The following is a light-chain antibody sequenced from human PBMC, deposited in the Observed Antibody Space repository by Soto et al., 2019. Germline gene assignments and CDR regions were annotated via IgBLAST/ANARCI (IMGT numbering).Light chain of an antibody. CDR1: QSVSSSY. V-gene: IGKV3-20*01. CDR3: QQYGSSPHT. CDR2: GAS. J-gene: IGKJ2*01. Sequence: EIVLTQSPGTLSLSPGERATLSCRASQSVSSSYLAWYQHKPGQAPRLLIYGASSRATGIPDRFSGRGSGTDFTLTISRLEPEDFEVYYCQQYGSSPHTFGQGTKLEIK.